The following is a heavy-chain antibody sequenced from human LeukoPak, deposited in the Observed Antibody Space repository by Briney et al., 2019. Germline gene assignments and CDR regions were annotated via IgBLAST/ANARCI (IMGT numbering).Heavy chain of an antibody. J-gene: IGHJ4*02. Sequence: SETLSLTRAVSGYSISSGYYWGWIRQPPGKGLEWIGSIYHSGSTYYNPSLKSRVTISVDTSKNQFSLKPSSVTAADTAVYYCASLGRGWDWGQGTLVTVSS. CDR1: GYSISSGYY. CDR3: ASLGRGWD. D-gene: IGHD1-26*01. CDR2: IYHSGST. V-gene: IGHV4-38-2*01.